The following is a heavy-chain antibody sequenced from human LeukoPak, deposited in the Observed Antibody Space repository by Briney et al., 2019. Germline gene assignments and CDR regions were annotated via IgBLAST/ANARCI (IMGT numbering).Heavy chain of an antibody. CDR2: INHSGST. D-gene: IGHD3-3*01. Sequence: SETLSLIRAVYRGSLSGYYWGRIPHPPGKGQERIGEINHSGSTHYNTSLKRRVTISVDTSKNQFSLKLSSVTAADTAVYYCARARLRFLEWLSPFDYWGQGTLVTVSS. V-gene: IGHV4-34*01. CDR3: ARARLRFLEWLSPFDY. CDR1: RGSLSGYY. J-gene: IGHJ4*02.